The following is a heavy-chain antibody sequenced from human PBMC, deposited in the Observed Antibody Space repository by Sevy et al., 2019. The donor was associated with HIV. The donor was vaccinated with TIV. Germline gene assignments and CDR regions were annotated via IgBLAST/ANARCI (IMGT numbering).Heavy chain of an antibody. J-gene: IGHJ4*02. CDR2: ISSSSSTI. CDR3: ARESGYSSGWFDY. D-gene: IGHD6-19*01. V-gene: IGHV3-48*01. CDR1: GFTFSSYS. Sequence: GGSLRLSCAASGFTFSSYSMNWVRQAPGKGLEWVSYISSSSSTIYDVDSVKGRFTISRDNAKNSLYLQMNSLRAEDTAVYYCARESGYSSGWFDYWGQGTLVTVSS.